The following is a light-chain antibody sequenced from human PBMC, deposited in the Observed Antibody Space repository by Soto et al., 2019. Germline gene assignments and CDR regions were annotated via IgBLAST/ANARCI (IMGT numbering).Light chain of an antibody. CDR1: QSISSW. CDR2: KVS. J-gene: IGKJ1*01. V-gene: IGKV1-5*03. Sequence: DIPMTQSPSTLSASVGDRVTITCRASQSISSWWAWYPQKPGKAPKLLIDKVSSLESGVPSRFRGRGFGTAFTLTLHRLQPDDLATYYSKQYNSHPWPVGQGTKVEIK. CDR3: KQYNSHPWP.